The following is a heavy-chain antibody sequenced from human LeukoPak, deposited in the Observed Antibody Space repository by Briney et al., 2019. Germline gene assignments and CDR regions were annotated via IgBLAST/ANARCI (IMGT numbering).Heavy chain of an antibody. J-gene: IGHJ4*02. CDR3: ARGAARMVEVAPIISFEF. CDR2: ISSSGGTL. CDR1: GFSFSDYY. V-gene: IGHV3-11*04. Sequence: GGSLRLSCAASGFSFSDYYMFWIRQAPGKGLECLSYISSSGGTLYYADSVKGRFTISRDNAKNSLYLQLNSLRAEDTAVYYCARGAARMVEVAPIISFEFWGQGTLVTVSS. D-gene: IGHD5-24*01.